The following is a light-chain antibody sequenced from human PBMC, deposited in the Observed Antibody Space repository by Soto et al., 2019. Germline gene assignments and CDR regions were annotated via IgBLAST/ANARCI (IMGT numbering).Light chain of an antibody. CDR2: GAS. Sequence: EIVLTQSPGTLSLSPWEIATLSCRASQSVSSSYLAWYQQKPGQAPRLLIYGASSRATGIPDRFSGSGSGTDFTLTISRLEPEDFAVYFCQQYGSSVKTFGQGTKVDI. J-gene: IGKJ1*01. CDR1: QSVSSSY. V-gene: IGKV3-20*01. CDR3: QQYGSSVKT.